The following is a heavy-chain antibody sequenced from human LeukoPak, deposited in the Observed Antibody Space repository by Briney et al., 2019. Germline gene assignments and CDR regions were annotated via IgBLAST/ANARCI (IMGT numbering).Heavy chain of an antibody. CDR2: IYYSGST. CDR1: GGSISSYY. D-gene: IGHD3-22*01. Sequence: SETLSLTCTVSGGSISSYYWSWIRQPPGKGLEWIGYIYYSGSTNYNPSLKSRVTISVDTSKNQFSLKPSSVTAADTAVYYCARARNYYDSSGFYYEGDAFDIWGQGTMVTVSS. J-gene: IGHJ3*02. CDR3: ARARNYYDSSGFYYEGDAFDI. V-gene: IGHV4-59*01.